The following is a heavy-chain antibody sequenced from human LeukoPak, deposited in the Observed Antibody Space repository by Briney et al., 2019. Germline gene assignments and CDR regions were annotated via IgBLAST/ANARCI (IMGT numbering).Heavy chain of an antibody. CDR1: GGSISTTNW. CDR2: IYLSRLT. V-gene: IGHV4-4*02. CDR3: SRENGAFSPFGF. Sequence: PSETLSLTCGVSGGSISTTNWWSWIRQSPGPGLDWVGQIYLSRLTNYSPSLNSRVTMSLDMPKNQLSLNLSAVTAADTAVYYCSRENGAFSPFGFWGEGTLVTVTP. D-gene: IGHD2-8*01. J-gene: IGHJ4*02.